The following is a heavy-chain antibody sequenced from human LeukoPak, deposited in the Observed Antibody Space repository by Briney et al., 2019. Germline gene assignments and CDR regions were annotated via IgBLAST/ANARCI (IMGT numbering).Heavy chain of an antibody. J-gene: IGHJ6*03. D-gene: IGHD2-15*01. CDR3: ARDGPLSYCSGGSCYPEGDYYYYTDV. Sequence: SVKVSCKASGGTFSSYAISWVRQAPGQGLEWMGGIIPIFGTANYAQKFQGRVTITTDESTSTAYMELSSLRSEDTAVYYCARDGPLSYCSGGSCYPEGDYYYYTDVWGKGTTVTVSS. V-gene: IGHV1-69*05. CDR1: GGTFSSYA. CDR2: IIPIFGTA.